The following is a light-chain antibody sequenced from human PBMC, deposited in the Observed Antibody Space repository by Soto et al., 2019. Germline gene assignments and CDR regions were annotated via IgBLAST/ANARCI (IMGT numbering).Light chain of an antibody. V-gene: IGKV3-11*01. CDR1: QSVSSY. Sequence: EIVLTQSPATLSLSPGERATLSCRASQSVSSYLAWYQQKPGQAPRLLIYDASNRAAGIPARFSGSGSGTDFTPTISSREPEDFAVYYCQQRSNWPPISFGQGTRLEIK. CDR3: QQRSNWPPIS. J-gene: IGKJ5*01. CDR2: DAS.